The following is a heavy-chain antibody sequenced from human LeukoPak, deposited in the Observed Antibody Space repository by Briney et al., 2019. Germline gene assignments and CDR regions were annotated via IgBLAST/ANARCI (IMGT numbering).Heavy chain of an antibody. CDR1: GYTFTSYG. CDR3: ARDRGGANYYDSSGPGNY. D-gene: IGHD3-22*01. J-gene: IGHJ4*02. V-gene: IGHV1-18*01. Sequence: ASVKVSCKASGYTFTSYGISWVRRAPGQGLEWMGWISAYNGNTNYAQKLQGRVTMTRDTSISTAYMELSRLRSDDTAVYYCARDRGGANYYDSSGPGNYWGQGTLVTVSS. CDR2: ISAYNGNT.